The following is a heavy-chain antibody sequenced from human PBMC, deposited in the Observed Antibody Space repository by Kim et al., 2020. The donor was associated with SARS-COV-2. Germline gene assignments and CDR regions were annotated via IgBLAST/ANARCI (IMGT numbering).Heavy chain of an antibody. CDR1: GFTFDDYA. D-gene: IGHD3-22*01. J-gene: IGHJ3*02. CDR2: ISRESGSL. V-gene: IGHV3-9*01. CDR3: VCYDNSEAAFNI. Sequence: GGSLILSCAASGFTFDDYAMHWVRQAPGKGLEWVAGISRESGSLGYADSVNGRFTISRDNTKNSLYLQMSSLRAEDTGLYYCVCYDNSEAAFNIWGQGTKVTVSS.